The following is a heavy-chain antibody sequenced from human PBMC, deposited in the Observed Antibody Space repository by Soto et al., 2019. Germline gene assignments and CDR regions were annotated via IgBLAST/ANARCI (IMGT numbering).Heavy chain of an antibody. CDR1: GYTFTGYY. CDR2: INPETGGT. J-gene: IGHJ6*02. V-gene: IGHV1-2*02. CDR3: ARGGAVAAYYYYSAMDV. D-gene: IGHD6-19*01. Sequence: ASVKVSCKASGYTFTGYYVHWVREAPGQGLEWMGWINPETGGTSYAQKFQGRVTLSRDTSISTAYMELSRLTSDDTAVYYCARGGAVAAYYYYSAMDVWGQGTSVTVSS.